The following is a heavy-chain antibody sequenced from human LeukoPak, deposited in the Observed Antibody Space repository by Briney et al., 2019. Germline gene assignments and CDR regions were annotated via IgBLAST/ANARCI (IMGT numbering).Heavy chain of an antibody. J-gene: IGHJ2*01. V-gene: IGHV4-4*07. CDR1: GGSISTYY. Sequence: SETLSLTCTVSGGSISTYYWSWLRQPAGKALEWIGRIHASGNTNYNPSLKSRVTLSVDTSKNQFSLKLNSVTAADTAVYHCARENVARYWYFDLWGRGTLVTVSS. CDR2: IHASGNT. CDR3: ARENVARYWYFDL.